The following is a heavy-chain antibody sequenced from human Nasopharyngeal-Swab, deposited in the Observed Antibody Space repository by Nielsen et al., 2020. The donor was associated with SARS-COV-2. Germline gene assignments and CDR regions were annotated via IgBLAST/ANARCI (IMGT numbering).Heavy chain of an antibody. Sequence: SETLSLTCAVYGESFGAFYWGWVRQPPGKGLEWIGEINDRGTSYNPSLASRVTISVDTSLNQFSLKLTSVTTADTAVYFCMRGHFGGFDSWGQGTLVTVSS. CDR1: GESFGAFY. CDR3: MRGHFGGFDS. V-gene: IGHV4-34*01. CDR2: INDRGT. D-gene: IGHD2-21*01. J-gene: IGHJ4*02.